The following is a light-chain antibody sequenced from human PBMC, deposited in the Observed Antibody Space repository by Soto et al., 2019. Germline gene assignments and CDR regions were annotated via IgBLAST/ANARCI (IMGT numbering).Light chain of an antibody. CDR2: SSS. CDR3: AAWDVSLNVVV. CDR1: ASNIGSNP. J-gene: IGLJ2*01. Sequence: QSVVTQPPSASGTPGQRVTTSCSGSASNIGSNPVNWYQQLPGTAPKLLIYSSSHRPSGVPDRISGSKSGTSASLAISGLQSGDEADYYCAAWDVSLNVVVFGGGTKVTVL. V-gene: IGLV1-44*01.